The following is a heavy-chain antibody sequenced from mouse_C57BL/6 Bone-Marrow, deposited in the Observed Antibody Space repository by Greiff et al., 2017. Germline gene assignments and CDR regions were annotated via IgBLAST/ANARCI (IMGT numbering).Heavy chain of an antibody. D-gene: IGHD1-1*01. Sequence: VQLQESGPELVKPGASVKISCKASGYAFSSSWMNWVKQRPGKGLEWIGRIYPGDGDTNYNGKFKGKATLTADKSSSTAYMQLSSLTSEDSAVXFCARVLLRSPYYFDYWGQGTTLTVSS. CDR1: GYAFSSSW. J-gene: IGHJ2*01. V-gene: IGHV1-82*01. CDR3: ARVLLRSPYYFDY. CDR2: IYPGDGDT.